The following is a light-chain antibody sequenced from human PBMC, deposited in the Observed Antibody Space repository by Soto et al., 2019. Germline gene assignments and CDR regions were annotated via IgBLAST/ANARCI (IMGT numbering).Light chain of an antibody. CDR3: SSYTSSSTYVV. J-gene: IGLJ2*01. Sequence: SALTQPASVSGSPGQSITISCTGTSSDVGGYNYVSWYQQHPGKAPKLMIYEVSNRPSGVSNRFSGSKSGNTASLTISGLQAEDEADYYCSSYTSSSTYVVFGGGTK. V-gene: IGLV2-14*01. CDR2: EVS. CDR1: SSDVGGYNY.